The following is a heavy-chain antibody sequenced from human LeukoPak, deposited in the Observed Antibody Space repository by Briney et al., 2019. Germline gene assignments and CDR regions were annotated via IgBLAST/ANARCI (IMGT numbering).Heavy chain of an antibody. J-gene: IGHJ6*02. CDR2: MSSDSSFI. D-gene: IGHD5-12*01. CDR3: ARGEVATTYYYGMDV. V-gene: IGHV3-21*05. Sequence: KPGGSLRLSCAASGFTFSSYSMNWVRQAPGKGLEWVSYMSSDSSFINYADSVKGRFTISRDNAKNSLFLQMDSPRADDTAVYYCARGEVATTYYYGMDVWGQGTTVTVSS. CDR1: GFTFSSYS.